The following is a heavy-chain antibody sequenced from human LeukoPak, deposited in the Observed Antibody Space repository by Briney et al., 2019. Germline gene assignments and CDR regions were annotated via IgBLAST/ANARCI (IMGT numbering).Heavy chain of an antibody. D-gene: IGHD4-17*01. V-gene: IGHV5-10-1*01. Sequence: GESLKISCKGSEYSFTSYWINWVRQMPGKGLEWMGRIDPSDSYTNYSPSFQGHVTISTDRSISTAYLQWSSLKASDTAMYYCARAFYGDQGDYFDYWGQGTLVTVSS. CDR3: ARAFYGDQGDYFDY. CDR1: EYSFTSYW. CDR2: IDPSDSYT. J-gene: IGHJ4*02.